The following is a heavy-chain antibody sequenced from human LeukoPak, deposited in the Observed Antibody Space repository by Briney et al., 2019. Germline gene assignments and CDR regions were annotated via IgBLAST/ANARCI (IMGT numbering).Heavy chain of an antibody. Sequence: PGGSLRLSCSGSGFAFDTNVMHWVPQAPGKGQEGVAAISHDGSNTIYTESVQGRFTISRDNSKNTVFLQMSRLRPEDTAVYYCATTRGIFFYMDFWGKGATVIVSS. CDR2: ISHDGSNT. J-gene: IGHJ6*03. D-gene: IGHD3-3*02. CDR3: ATTRGIFFYMDF. CDR1: GFAFDTNV. V-gene: IGHV3-30*10.